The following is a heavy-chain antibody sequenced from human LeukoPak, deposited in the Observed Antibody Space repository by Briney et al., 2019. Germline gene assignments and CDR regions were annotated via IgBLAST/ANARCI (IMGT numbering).Heavy chain of an antibody. CDR3: ARDQRGGDCPPFCHYYYYMDV. CDR2: IIPIFGTA. V-gene: IGHV1-69*05. D-gene: IGHD2-21*02. CDR1: GGTFSSYA. J-gene: IGHJ6*03. Sequence: SVKVSCKASGGTFSSYAISWVRQAPGQGLEWMGGIIPIFGTANYAQKFQGRVTITTDESTSTAYMELSSLRSEDTAVYYCARDQRGGDCPPFCHYYYYMDVWGKGTTVTVSS.